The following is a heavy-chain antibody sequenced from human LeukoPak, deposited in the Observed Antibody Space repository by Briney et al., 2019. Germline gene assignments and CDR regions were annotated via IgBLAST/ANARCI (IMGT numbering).Heavy chain of an antibody. D-gene: IGHD2-15*01. V-gene: IGHV1-2*02. CDR1: GYTFTSYG. J-gene: IGHJ4*02. CDR3: ARDYGFLPRYCSGDNCYSDVGDF. Sequence: GASVKVSCKASGYTFTSYGISWVRQAPGQGPEWMGWINPNRAVTNYAQKFQGRVTMTSDTSITTAYMELGSLRSDDTAVYYCARDYGFLPRYCSGDNCYSDVGDFWGQGTLVTVSS. CDR2: INPNRAVT.